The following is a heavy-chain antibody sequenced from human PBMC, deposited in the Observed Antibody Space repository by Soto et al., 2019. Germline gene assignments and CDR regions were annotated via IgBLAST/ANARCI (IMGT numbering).Heavy chain of an antibody. CDR3: ARKNYFDY. CDR2: INHSGST. Sequence: PSETLSLTCAFYCGSFIGYYWSWIRQPPGKGLEWIGEINHSGSTNYNPSLKSRVTISVDTSKNQFSLKLSSVTAADTAVYYCARKNYFDYWGQGTLVTVSS. J-gene: IGHJ4*02. CDR1: CGSFIGYY. V-gene: IGHV4-34*01.